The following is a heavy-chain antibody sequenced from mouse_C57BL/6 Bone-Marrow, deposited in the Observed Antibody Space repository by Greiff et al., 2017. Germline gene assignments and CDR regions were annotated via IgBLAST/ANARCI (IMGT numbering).Heavy chain of an antibody. CDR3: ARSLYYGSSDNY. D-gene: IGHD1-1*01. CDR1: GYTFTSYW. Sequence: QVQLQQSGAELVMPGASVKMSCKASGYTFTSYWMHWVKQRPGQGLEWIGEIDPSDSYTNYNQKFKGKSTLTVDTSSSTAYMQLSSLTSEDSAVYSCARSLYYGSSDNYGGRGTALTVTS. V-gene: IGHV1-69*01. CDR2: IDPSDSYT. J-gene: IGHJ2*01.